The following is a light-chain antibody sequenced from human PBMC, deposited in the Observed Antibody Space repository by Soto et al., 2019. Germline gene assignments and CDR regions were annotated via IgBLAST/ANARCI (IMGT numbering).Light chain of an antibody. Sequence: QSALTQPPSASGSPGQSVTISCTGTSSDVGAYNYVSWYQQHPGKAPKLIIYGVDKRVSGVPDRFSGSKSGNTATLTVSGLQADDEAVYHCSSYTGSNTLVLFGGGTKLTVL. V-gene: IGLV2-8*01. J-gene: IGLJ2*01. CDR2: GVD. CDR1: SSDVGAYNY. CDR3: SSYTGSNTLVL.